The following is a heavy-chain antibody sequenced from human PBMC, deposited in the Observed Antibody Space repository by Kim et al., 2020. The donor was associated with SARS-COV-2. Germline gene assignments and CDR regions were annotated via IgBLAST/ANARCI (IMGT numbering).Heavy chain of an antibody. Sequence: GGSQRRSCAASGFTFNNYAMGWVRQAPGKGLDWVSSINLSGGDTFYADSVKGRFTISRDNSKNMLFLQMSSLRAEDTAIYYCAKGGGLAARHFDLWGQGTLVTVSS. CDR1: GFTFNNYA. CDR2: INLSGGDT. V-gene: IGHV3-23*01. CDR3: AKGGGLAARHFDL. D-gene: IGHD6-6*01. J-gene: IGHJ4*02.